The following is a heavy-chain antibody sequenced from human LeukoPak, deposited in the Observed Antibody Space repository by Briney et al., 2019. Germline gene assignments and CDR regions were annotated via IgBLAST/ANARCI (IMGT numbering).Heavy chain of an antibody. CDR3: ARKLVAAFDI. Sequence: GGSLRLSCAVSGFTVSSNYMSWVRQAPGKGLEWVSVIYSGGSTYYADSVKGRFTISRDNSKSTLYLQMNTLRAEDTAVYYCARKLVAAFDIWGQGTMVTVSS. CDR1: GFTVSSNY. CDR2: IYSGGST. D-gene: IGHD1-1*01. V-gene: IGHV3-66*01. J-gene: IGHJ3*02.